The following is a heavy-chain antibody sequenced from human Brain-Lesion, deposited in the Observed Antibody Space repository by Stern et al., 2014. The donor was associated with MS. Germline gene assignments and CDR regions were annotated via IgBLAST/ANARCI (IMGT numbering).Heavy chain of an antibody. V-gene: IGHV4-39*01. CDR3: AGEEDIRYCSGGSCTGNWFDP. J-gene: IGHJ5*02. CDR1: GGSVSSTSYA. Sequence: QVQLGQSGPGLVKPSETLSLTCTVAGGSVSSTSYAWAWIRQPPGKGLEWIGTIYFSGDTYHSPSLKSRLTLSLDTSTNQFVLQVSFVTAADTAVYYCAGEEDIRYCSGGSCTGNWFDPWGQGTLVTVSS. D-gene: IGHD2-15*01. CDR2: IYFSGDT.